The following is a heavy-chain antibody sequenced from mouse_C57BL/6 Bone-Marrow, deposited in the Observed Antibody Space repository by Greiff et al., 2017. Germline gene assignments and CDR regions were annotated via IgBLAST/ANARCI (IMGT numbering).Heavy chain of an antibody. CDR2: IDPSDSYT. J-gene: IGHJ2*01. V-gene: IGHV1-50*01. CDR1: GYTFTSYW. Sequence: VQLQQPGAELVKPGASVKLSCKASGYTFTSYWMQWVKQRPGQGLEWIGEIDPSDSYTNYTQKFKGKATLTVDTSSSTAYMQLSSLTSEDSAVYYCARRDYGSSYGYWGQGTTLTVSS. CDR3: ARRDYGSSYGY. D-gene: IGHD1-1*01.